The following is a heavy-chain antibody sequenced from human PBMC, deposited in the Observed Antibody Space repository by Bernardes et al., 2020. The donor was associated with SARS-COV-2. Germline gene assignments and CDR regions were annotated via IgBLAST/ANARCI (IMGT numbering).Heavy chain of an antibody. Sequence: GGSLRLSCAASGFTFSSYGMHWVRQAPGKGLEWVAVIWYDGTKKYFVDSVKGRFTISRDSSRNTVYLQMNSLRDEDTAVYHCARAPRYCSGGTCYGGFDIWGQGTMVTVSS. V-gene: IGHV3-33*01. CDR2: IWYDGTKK. D-gene: IGHD2-15*01. CDR1: GFTFSSYG. J-gene: IGHJ3*02. CDR3: ARAPRYCSGGTCYGGFDI.